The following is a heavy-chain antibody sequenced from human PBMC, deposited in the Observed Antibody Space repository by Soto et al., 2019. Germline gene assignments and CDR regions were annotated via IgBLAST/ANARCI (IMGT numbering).Heavy chain of an antibody. J-gene: IGHJ4*02. CDR2: IDNEGSGT. CDR3: ATVFED. CDR1: GFTLRSNW. Sequence: PGGSLRLSCTASGFTLRSNWIHWVRQAPGRGLVWVSRIDNEGSGTSYADSVRGRFTISRDDAKNTVYLQMSSLRSEDTAIYYSATVFEDWGQGT. V-gene: IGHV3-74*01.